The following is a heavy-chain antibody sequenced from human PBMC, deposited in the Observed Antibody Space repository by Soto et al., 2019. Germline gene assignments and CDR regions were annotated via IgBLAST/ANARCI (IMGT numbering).Heavy chain of an antibody. CDR3: ARAPPGRVVAATHRCNWFDP. Sequence: SDTLSLTGAVFGGSLSGYYGSWIRHTPGKGLGWIGEINHSGSTNYNPSLKSRVTISVDTSKNQFSLKLSSVTAADTAVYYCARAPPGRVVAATHRCNWFDPWGQGTLVNGSS. J-gene: IGHJ5*02. CDR1: GGSLSGYY. V-gene: IGHV4-34*01. D-gene: IGHD2-15*01. CDR2: INHSGST.